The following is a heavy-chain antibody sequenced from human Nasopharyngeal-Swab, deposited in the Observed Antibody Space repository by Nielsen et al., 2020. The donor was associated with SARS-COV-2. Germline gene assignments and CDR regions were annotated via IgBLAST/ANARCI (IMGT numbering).Heavy chain of an antibody. Sequence: GQAPGTGLEWIGEINRSGSTNYNPSLKSRVTISVDTSKNQFSLKLSSVTAADTAVYYCARGQKGEQQLDPPLKTNNWFDPWGQGTLVTVSS. D-gene: IGHD6-13*01. CDR3: ARGQKGEQQLDPPLKTNNWFDP. J-gene: IGHJ5*02. V-gene: IGHV4-34*01. CDR2: INRSGST.